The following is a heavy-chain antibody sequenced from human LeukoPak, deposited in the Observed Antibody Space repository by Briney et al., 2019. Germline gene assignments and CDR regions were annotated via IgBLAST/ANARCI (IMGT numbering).Heavy chain of an antibody. V-gene: IGHV4-30-4*01. CDR3: AGAKGPGAHYNWFDP. CDR1: GASISSGDYY. J-gene: IGHJ5*02. D-gene: IGHD2-2*01. CDR2: IYNSGST. Sequence: ASETLSLTCTVSGASISSGDYYWSWLRQPPGKGLEWIGYIYNSGSTFYNPSLKSRLTISVDTSKKQFSLRLSSVAAADTAVYYCAGAKGPGAHYNWFDPWGQGTLVTVSS.